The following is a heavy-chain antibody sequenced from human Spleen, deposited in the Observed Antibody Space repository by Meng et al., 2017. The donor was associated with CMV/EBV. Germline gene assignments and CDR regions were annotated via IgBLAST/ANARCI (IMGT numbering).Heavy chain of an antibody. V-gene: IGHV3-11*01. CDR3: ASTGGTKLDAFDI. D-gene: IGHD1-7*01. J-gene: IGHJ3*02. CDR2: ISSSGSTI. Sequence: GESLKISCAASGFTFSDYYMSWIRQAPGKGLEWVSYISSSGSTIYYADSVKGRFTISRDNAKNSLYLQMNSLRAEDTAVYYCASTGGTKLDAFDIWGQGTMVTVSS. CDR1: GFTFSDYY.